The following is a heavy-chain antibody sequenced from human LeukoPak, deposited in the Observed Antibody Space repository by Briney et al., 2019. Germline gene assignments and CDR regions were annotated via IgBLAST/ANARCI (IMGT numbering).Heavy chain of an antibody. CDR3: ARGSGSYLDY. V-gene: IGHV4-34*01. CDR1: GGSFSGYY. D-gene: IGHD1-26*01. CDR2: INHSGST. J-gene: IGHJ4*02. Sequence: SETLSLTCAVYGGSFSGYYWSWIRQPPGKGLEWIGEINHSGSTNYNPSLKSRVTISVDTSKNQFSLKLSSVTAADTAVYYRARGSGSYLDYWGQGTLVTVSS.